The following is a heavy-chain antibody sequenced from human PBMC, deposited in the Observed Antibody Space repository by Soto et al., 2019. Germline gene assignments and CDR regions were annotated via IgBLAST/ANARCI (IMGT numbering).Heavy chain of an antibody. D-gene: IGHD3-3*01. V-gene: IGHV4-34*01. J-gene: IGHJ6*03. CDR1: GGSFSGYY. Sequence: PSETLSLTCAVYGGSFSGYYWSWIRQPPGKGLEWIGEINHSGSTNYNPSLKSRVTISVDTSKNQFSLRLSSVTAADTAVYYCARGANYDFWRASLKARYYYYYYMDVWGKGTTVTVSS. CDR3: ARGANYDFWRASLKARYYYYYYMDV. CDR2: INHSGST.